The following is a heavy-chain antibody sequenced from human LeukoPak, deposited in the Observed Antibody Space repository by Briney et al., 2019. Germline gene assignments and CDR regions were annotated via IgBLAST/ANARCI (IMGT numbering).Heavy chain of an antibody. D-gene: IGHD5-18*01. CDR2: ISYDGSNK. Sequence: GGSLRLSCAASGFTFGSYAMHWVRQAPGKGLEWVAVISYDGSNKYYADSVKGRFTISRDNSKNTLYLQMNSLRAEDTAVYYCARDESFSDTAMPSDYWGQGTLVTVSS. CDR3: ARDESFSDTAMPSDY. CDR1: GFTFGSYA. J-gene: IGHJ4*02. V-gene: IGHV3-30-3*01.